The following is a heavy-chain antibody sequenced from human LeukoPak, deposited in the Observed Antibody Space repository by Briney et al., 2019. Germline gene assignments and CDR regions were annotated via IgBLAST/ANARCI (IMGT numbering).Heavy chain of an antibody. Sequence: GGSLRLSCAASGFTFSSYGMHWVRQAPGKGLEWVAFIRYDGSNKYYADSVKGRFTISRDNSKNTLYLQMNSPRAEDTAVYYCARAPTVLVGYCSSSSCQADYWGQGTLVTVSS. J-gene: IGHJ4*02. CDR2: IRYDGSNK. V-gene: IGHV3-30*02. CDR3: ARAPTVLVGYCSSSSCQADY. CDR1: GFTFSSYG. D-gene: IGHD2-2*01.